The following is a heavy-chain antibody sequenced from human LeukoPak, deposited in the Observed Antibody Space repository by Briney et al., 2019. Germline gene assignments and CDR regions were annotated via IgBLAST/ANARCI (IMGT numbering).Heavy chain of an antibody. CDR3: AMRQPDYGRILNDAFDI. Sequence: GGSLRLSCAASGFTFSSYSMNWVRQAPGKGLEWVSSISSSSSYIYYADSVKGRFTISRDNAKNSLYLQMNSLRAEDTALYYCAMRQPDYGRILNDAFDIWGQGTMVTVSS. V-gene: IGHV3-21*04. D-gene: IGHD4-17*01. CDR2: ISSSSSYI. J-gene: IGHJ3*02. CDR1: GFTFSSYS.